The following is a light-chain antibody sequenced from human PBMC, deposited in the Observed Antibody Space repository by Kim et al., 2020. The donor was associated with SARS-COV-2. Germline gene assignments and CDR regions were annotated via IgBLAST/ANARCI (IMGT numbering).Light chain of an antibody. CDR1: SSDIGAYNY. Sequence: QSALTQPPSASGSPGQSVTISCTGTSSDIGAYNYVSWYQQHPGTPPKLVICEVTQRPSGVPNRFSRSKSGNTASLIISGLQAEDEADYYCSSYAGGRYVFGTGTKVTVL. J-gene: IGLJ1*01. CDR2: EVT. V-gene: IGLV2-8*01. CDR3: SSYAGGRYV.